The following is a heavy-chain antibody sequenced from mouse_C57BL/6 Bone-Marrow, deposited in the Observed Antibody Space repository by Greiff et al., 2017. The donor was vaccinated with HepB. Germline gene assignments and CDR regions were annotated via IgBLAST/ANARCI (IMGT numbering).Heavy chain of an antibody. Sequence: EVNVVESGGDLVKPGGSLKLSCAASGFTFSSYGMSWVRPTPDKRLEWVATISSGGSYTYYPDSVKGRFTISRDHAKNTLYLQMSSLKSEDTAMYYGARRNYGSSPLDYWGQGTTLTVSS. J-gene: IGHJ2*01. V-gene: IGHV5-6*02. CDR3: ARRNYGSSPLDY. CDR1: GFTFSSYG. D-gene: IGHD1-1*01. CDR2: ISSGGSYT.